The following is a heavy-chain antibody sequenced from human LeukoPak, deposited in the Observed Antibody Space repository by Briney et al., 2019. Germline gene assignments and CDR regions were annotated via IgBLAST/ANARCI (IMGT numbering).Heavy chain of an antibody. V-gene: IGHV3-66*01. CDR1: GFTVSSNY. Sequence: GGSLRLSCAASGFTVSSNYMSWVRQAPGKGLEWVSVIYSGGSTYYADSVKGRFTISRDNSKNTLYLQMNSLRAEDTAVYYCASGGDYYDSSGPITPIDYWGQGTLVTVSS. D-gene: IGHD3-22*01. CDR3: ASGGDYYDSSGPITPIDY. CDR2: IYSGGST. J-gene: IGHJ4*02.